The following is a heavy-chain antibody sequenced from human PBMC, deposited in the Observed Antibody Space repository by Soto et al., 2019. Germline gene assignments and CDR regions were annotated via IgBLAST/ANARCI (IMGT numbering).Heavy chain of an antibody. CDR1: GYTFTSYY. CDR2: INPSGGST. Sequence: ASVKVSCKASGYTFTSYYMHWVRQAPGQGLEWMGIINPSGGSTSYAQKFQGRVTMTRDTSTSTVYMELSSLRSEDTAVYYCARRQEWYYDFWSGYGLDYWGQGTLVTRLL. D-gene: IGHD3-3*01. J-gene: IGHJ4*02. V-gene: IGHV1-46*01. CDR3: ARRQEWYYDFWSGYGLDY.